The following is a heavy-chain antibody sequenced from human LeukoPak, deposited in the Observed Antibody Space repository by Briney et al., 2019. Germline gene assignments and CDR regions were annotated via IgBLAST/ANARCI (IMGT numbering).Heavy chain of an antibody. Sequence: GASVKVSCKASGGTFSNYAINWVRQAPGQGLEWMGWMNPNSGNTGYAQKFQGRVTMTRNTSISTAYMELSSLRSEDTAVYYCARGDRGYSYVIRPYYMDVWGKGTTVTISS. D-gene: IGHD5-18*01. CDR2: MNPNSGNT. CDR3: ARGDRGYSYVIRPYYMDV. J-gene: IGHJ6*03. V-gene: IGHV1-8*02. CDR1: GGTFSNYA.